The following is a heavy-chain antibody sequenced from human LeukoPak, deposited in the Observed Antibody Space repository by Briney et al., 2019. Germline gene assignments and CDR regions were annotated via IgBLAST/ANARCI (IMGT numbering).Heavy chain of an antibody. CDR1: GFTFTNYH. Sequence: PGGSLRLSCAASGFTFTNYHMSWVRQAPGKGLEWVSAISGSGGTTYYADSVKGRFTVSRDSSKNTLYLQMNSLRAEDTAVYHCSKRYFSSGGPFDCWGQGTLVTVSS. D-gene: IGHD3-16*01. V-gene: IGHV3-23*01. CDR3: SKRYFSSGGPFDC. J-gene: IGHJ4*02. CDR2: ISGSGGTT.